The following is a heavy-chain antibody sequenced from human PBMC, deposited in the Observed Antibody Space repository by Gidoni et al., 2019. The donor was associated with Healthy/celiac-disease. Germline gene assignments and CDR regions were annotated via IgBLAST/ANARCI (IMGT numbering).Heavy chain of an antibody. D-gene: IGHD6-13*01. CDR1: GYSFTSYW. V-gene: IGHV5-10-1*03. J-gene: IGHJ1*01. CDR3: ARHLGPPLQVDIAAAGTEYFQH. Sequence: EVQLVQSGAEVKKPGESLRLSCKGSGYSFTSYWITWVRQMPGKGLEWMGRIDPSDSYTNYSPSFQGHVTISADKSISTAYLQWSSLKASDTAMYYCARHLGPPLQVDIAAAGTEYFQHWGQGTLVTVSS. CDR2: IDPSDSYT.